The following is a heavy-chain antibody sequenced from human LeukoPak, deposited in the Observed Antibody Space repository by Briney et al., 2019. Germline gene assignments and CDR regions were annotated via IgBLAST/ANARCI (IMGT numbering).Heavy chain of an antibody. CDR3: AKDKSIAAPVYYMDV. CDR1: GFTFSSYS. D-gene: IGHD6-6*01. V-gene: IGHV3-30*02. Sequence: GGSLRLSRAASGFTFSSYSMNWVPPAPGKGLEWVAFKRYDGSNKYYADSLKGRFTISRDNSKNTLYLQMNSLRAEDTAVYYCAKDKSIAAPVYYMDVWGKGTTVTVSS. CDR2: KRYDGSNK. J-gene: IGHJ6*03.